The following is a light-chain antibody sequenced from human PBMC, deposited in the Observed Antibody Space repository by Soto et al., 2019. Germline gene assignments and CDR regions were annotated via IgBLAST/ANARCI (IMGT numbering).Light chain of an antibody. CDR3: SSYTSRSTLDYV. Sequence: QSALTQPASVSGSPGQSITISCTGTSSDVGGYNYVSWYQQHPGKAPKLMIYEVSNRPSGVSNRFSGSKSGNTASLTISGLQAEDEADYHCSSYTSRSTLDYVFGSGTKV. J-gene: IGLJ1*01. CDR1: SSDVGGYNY. CDR2: EVS. V-gene: IGLV2-14*01.